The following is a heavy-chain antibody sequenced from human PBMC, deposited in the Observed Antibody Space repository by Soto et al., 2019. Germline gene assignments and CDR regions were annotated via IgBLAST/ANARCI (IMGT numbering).Heavy chain of an antibody. Sequence: GASVKVSCKASGGTFSSYTISWVRQAPGQGLEWMGRIIPILGIANYAQKFQGRVTITADKSTSTAYMELSSLRSEDTAVYYCASTNPFRRGGPLIVALYYFDYWGQGTLVTVSS. CDR2: IIPILGIA. CDR1: GGTFSSYT. D-gene: IGHD2-15*01. V-gene: IGHV1-69*02. J-gene: IGHJ4*02. CDR3: ASTNPFRRGGPLIVALYYFDY.